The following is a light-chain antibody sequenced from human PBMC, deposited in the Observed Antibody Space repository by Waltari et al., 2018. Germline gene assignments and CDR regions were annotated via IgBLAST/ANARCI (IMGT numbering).Light chain of an antibody. Sequence: EIVMTQSPATMSVSPGESATLSCRAGQRVGSNLAWYPPKRGQAPRLLSYGASTRAAGSPARFSGSGSGTEFTLTISSLQSEDFAVYYCQHYNNWPHWTFGQGTKVEIK. J-gene: IGKJ1*01. V-gene: IGKV3-15*01. CDR3: QHYNNWPHWT. CDR1: QRVGSN. CDR2: GAS.